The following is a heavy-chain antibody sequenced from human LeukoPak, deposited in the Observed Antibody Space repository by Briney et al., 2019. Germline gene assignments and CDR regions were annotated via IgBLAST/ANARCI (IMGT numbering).Heavy chain of an antibody. J-gene: IGHJ4*02. V-gene: IGHV2-5*02. Sequence: SGPTLVKPTRTLTLSGTFSGFSLSTRGVGVAWIRQPPGKALEWLALIYWDDDKRYSPSLKTRVTITKDTSKNQVVLTMTNMDTVDTATYLYPHRTSGFLLDYWGQGTLVTVSS. CDR2: IYWDDDK. D-gene: IGHD2-8*01. CDR3: PHRTSGFLLDY. CDR1: GFSLSTRGVG.